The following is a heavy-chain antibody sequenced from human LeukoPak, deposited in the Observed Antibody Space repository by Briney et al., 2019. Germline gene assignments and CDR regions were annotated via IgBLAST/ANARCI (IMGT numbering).Heavy chain of an antibody. D-gene: IGHD4-17*01. J-gene: IGHJ4*02. CDR3: ARVQIIYGDYDLLFDY. CDR1: GYTFTCYY. CDR2: INPNSGGT. Sequence: ASVKVSCKASGYTFTCYYMHWVRQAPGQGLEWMGWINPNSGGTNYAQKFQGRVTMTRDTSISTAYMELSRLRSDDTAVYYCARVQIIYGDYDLLFDYWGQGTLVTVSS. V-gene: IGHV1-2*02.